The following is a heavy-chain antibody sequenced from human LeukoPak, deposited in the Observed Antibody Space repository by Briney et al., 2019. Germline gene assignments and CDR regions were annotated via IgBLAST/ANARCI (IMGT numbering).Heavy chain of an antibody. CDR1: GYTFTGYY. CDR3: ARDPRPLTVTKIDY. CDR2: VNPNSGGT. J-gene: IGHJ4*02. Sequence: ASVKVSCKASGYTFTGYYIHWVRQAPGQGLEWMGWVNPNSGGTNYAQKFQGRVTMTRDTSITTAYMELSRLRSDDTAVYYCARDPRPLTVTKIDYCGQGTLVTVSS. D-gene: IGHD4-11*01. V-gene: IGHV1-2*02.